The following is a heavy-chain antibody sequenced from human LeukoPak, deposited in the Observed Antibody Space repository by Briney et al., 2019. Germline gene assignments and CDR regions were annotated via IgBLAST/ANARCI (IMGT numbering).Heavy chain of an antibody. CDR1: GGSFSGYY. CDR3: ARGLSFKRYYYDSSGYYYFDY. CDR2: INRSGST. Sequence: SETLSLTCAVYGGSFSGYYWSWIRQPPGKGLEWIGEINRSGSTNYNPSLKSRVTISVDTSKNQFSLKLSSVTAADTAVYYCARGLSFKRYYYDSSGYYYFDYWGQGTLVTVSS. V-gene: IGHV4-34*01. J-gene: IGHJ4*02. D-gene: IGHD3-22*01.